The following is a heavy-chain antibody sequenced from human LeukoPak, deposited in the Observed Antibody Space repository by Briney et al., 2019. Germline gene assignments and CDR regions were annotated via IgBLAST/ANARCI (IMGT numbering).Heavy chain of an antibody. J-gene: IGHJ4*02. CDR1: GFTFSIYA. CDR2: ISGSGGST. CDR3: AKDSRYSSSPYYFDY. V-gene: IGHV3-23*01. Sequence: GGSLRLSCAASGFTFSIYAMSWVRQAPGKGLEWVSAISGSGGSTYYADSVKGRFTISGDNSKNTLYLQMNSLRAEDTAVYYCAKDSRYSSSPYYFDYWGQGTLVTVSS. D-gene: IGHD6-13*01.